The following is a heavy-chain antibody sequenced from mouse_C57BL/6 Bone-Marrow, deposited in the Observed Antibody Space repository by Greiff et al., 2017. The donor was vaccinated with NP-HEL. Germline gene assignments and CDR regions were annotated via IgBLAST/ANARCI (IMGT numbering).Heavy chain of an antibody. J-gene: IGHJ3*01. CDR3: AGRGRRWLGRGKAWFAD. CDR1: GYSFTSYY. Sequence: QVQLQQSGPELVKPGASVKISCKASGYSFTSYYIHWVKQRPGQGLEWIGWIYPGSGNTKYNEKFKGKATLTADTSSSTAYMQLSSLTSEDSAVYYGAGRGRRWLGRGKAWFADWGQGTLVTVSA. V-gene: IGHV1-66*01. D-gene: IGHD2-3*01. CDR2: IYPGSGNT.